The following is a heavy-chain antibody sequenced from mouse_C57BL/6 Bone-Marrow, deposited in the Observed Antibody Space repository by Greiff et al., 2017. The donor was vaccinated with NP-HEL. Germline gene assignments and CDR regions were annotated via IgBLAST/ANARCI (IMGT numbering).Heavy chain of an antibody. CDR1: GYTFTSYD. CDR2: IYPRDGST. Sequence: QVQLQQSGPELVKPGASVKLSCKASGYTFTSYDINWVKQRPGQGLEWIGWIYPRDGSTKYNEKFKGKATLTVDTSSSTAYMELHSLTSEDSAVYFCARSSQQLPPYYWAMDYWGQGTSVTVSS. CDR3: ARSSQQLPPYYWAMDY. D-gene: IGHD3-1*01. J-gene: IGHJ4*01. V-gene: IGHV1-85*01.